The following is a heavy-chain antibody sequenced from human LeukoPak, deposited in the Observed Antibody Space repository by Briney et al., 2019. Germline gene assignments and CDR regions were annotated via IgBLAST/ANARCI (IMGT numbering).Heavy chain of an antibody. CDR3: ARGRSGSYRRTYFDY. CDR2: MNPNSGNT. V-gene: IGHV1-8*03. D-gene: IGHD1-26*01. CDR1: GYTFTSYD. Sequence: ASVKVSCKASGYTFTSYDIDWVRQATEQGLEWMGWMNPNSGNTGYAQKFQGRVTITRNTSISTAYMELSSLRSEDTAVYYCARGRSGSYRRTYFDYWGQGTLVTVSS. J-gene: IGHJ4*02.